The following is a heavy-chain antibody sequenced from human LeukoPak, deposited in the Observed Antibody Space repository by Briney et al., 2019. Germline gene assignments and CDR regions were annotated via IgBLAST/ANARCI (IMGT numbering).Heavy chain of an antibody. CDR3: ARVGGATLVTMYFDY. Sequence: GGSLRLSCAASGFTFSTYGMTWVRQAPGKGLEWVSYISSSSSTIYYGDSVKGRFTISRDNDKKSLYLQMDSLREEDTAVYYCARVGGATLVTMYFDYWGQGTLVTVSS. J-gene: IGHJ4*02. V-gene: IGHV3-48*02. D-gene: IGHD4-23*01. CDR2: ISSSSSTI. CDR1: GFTFSTYG.